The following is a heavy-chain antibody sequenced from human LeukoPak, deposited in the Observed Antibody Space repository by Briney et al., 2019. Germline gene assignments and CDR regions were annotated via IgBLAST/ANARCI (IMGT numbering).Heavy chain of an antibody. D-gene: IGHD6-13*01. CDR2: ISGNGGST. Sequence: GGSLRHSCTGSGFTFSSHGLTWVRQAPGKGLEWVASISGNGGSTFYADSLRGQFTISKDNSRDMMYLQMNNLRAEDTAVYYCVKSLGDSRWYGAFDTWGQGTMLTVSS. J-gene: IGHJ3*02. CDR1: GFTFSSHG. V-gene: IGHV3-23*01. CDR3: VKSLGDSRWYGAFDT.